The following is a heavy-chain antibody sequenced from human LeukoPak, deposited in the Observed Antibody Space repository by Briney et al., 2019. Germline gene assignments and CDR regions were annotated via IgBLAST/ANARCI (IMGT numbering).Heavy chain of an antibody. CDR3: ARVSEEMATITFDY. D-gene: IGHD5-24*01. Sequence: GASVQVSCKASGYTFSSYDISWVRQAPGQGLEWMGWISAYNGNTNYAQKLQGRVTMTTDTSTSTAYLELRSLRSDDTAVYYCARVSEEMATITFDYWGQGTLATVSS. J-gene: IGHJ4*02. CDR1: GYTFSSYD. CDR2: ISAYNGNT. V-gene: IGHV1-18*01.